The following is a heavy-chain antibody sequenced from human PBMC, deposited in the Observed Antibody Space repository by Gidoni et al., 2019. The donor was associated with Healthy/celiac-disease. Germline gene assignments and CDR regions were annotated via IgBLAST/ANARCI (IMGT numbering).Heavy chain of an antibody. CDR3: AKDHTPERGYQPLLYYYYYGMDV. CDR2: ISGSGGST. CDR1: GFTFSSYA. J-gene: IGHJ6*02. D-gene: IGHD2-2*01. V-gene: IGHV3-23*01. Sequence: EVQLLESGGGLVQPGGSLRLSCAASGFTFSSYAMSWVRQAPGKGLEWVSAISGSGGSTYYADSVKGRFTISRDNSKNTLYLQMNSLRAEDTAVYYCAKDHTPERGYQPLLYYYYYGMDVWGQGTTVTVSS.